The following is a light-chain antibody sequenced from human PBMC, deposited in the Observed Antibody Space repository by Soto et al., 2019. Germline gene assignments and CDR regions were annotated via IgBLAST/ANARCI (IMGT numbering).Light chain of an antibody. CDR1: SSDVGGYNY. CDR2: EVT. CDR3: SSHTRSSTLV. Sequence: QSVLTQPPSASGSPGQSVAISCTGTSSDVGGYNYVSWYQQHPGKAPKLIIYEVTNRPSGVSNRFSGSKSGNTASLAISGLQAEDEADYFCSSHTRSSTLVFGGGTKLTVL. J-gene: IGLJ3*02. V-gene: IGLV2-14*01.